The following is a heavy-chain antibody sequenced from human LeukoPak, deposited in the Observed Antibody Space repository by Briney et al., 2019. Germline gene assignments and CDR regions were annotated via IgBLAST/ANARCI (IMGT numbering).Heavy chain of an antibody. CDR1: GFTFSSYA. CDR2: ISYDGSNK. V-gene: IGHV3-30-3*02. Sequence: GGSLRLSCAASGFTFSSYAMHWVRQAPGKGLEWVAVISYDGSNKYYADSVKGRFTISRDNSKNTLYLQMNSLRAEDTAVYYCAQAAIPGYYYGMDVWGQGTTVTVSS. D-gene: IGHD7-27*01. CDR3: AQAAIPGYYYGMDV. J-gene: IGHJ6*02.